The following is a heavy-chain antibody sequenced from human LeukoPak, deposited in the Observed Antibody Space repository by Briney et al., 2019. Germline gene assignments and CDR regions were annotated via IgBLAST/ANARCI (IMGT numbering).Heavy chain of an antibody. CDR2: INHSGST. Sequence: SETLSLTCAVYGGSFSGYYWTWIRQPPGKGLEWIGEINHSGSTNYNPSLKSRVTISLDTSKNQFSQKLTSVTAADTAVYYCARGRGFLEWSYFDYWGQGTLVTVSS. D-gene: IGHD3-3*01. CDR3: ARGRGFLEWSYFDY. V-gene: IGHV4-34*01. J-gene: IGHJ4*02. CDR1: GGSFSGYY.